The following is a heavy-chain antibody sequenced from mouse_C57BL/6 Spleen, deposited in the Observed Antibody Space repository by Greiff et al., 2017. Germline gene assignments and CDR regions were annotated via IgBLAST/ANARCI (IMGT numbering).Heavy chain of an antibody. V-gene: IGHV1-82*01. J-gene: IGHJ2*01. CDR2: IYPGDGGT. CDR3: AGEAYDGYLDY. CDR1: GYAFSSSW. D-gene: IGHD2-3*01. Sequence: VQLQQSGPELVKPGASVKISCKASGYAFSSSWMNWVKQRPGKGLEWIGRIYPGDGGTNYNGKFKGKSTLTVDKSSSTAYMQLSSLTSEEYAVYFCAGEAYDGYLDYWGKGTTLTVSS.